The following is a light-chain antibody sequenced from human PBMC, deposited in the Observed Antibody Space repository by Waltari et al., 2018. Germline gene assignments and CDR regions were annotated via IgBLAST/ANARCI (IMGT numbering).Light chain of an antibody. CDR2: KTF. CDR1: QSIGTL. Sequence: DIQMTQSPSPLSASVGDRATITCRASQSIGTLLAWFQQKPGNPPKLLIYKTFNLERGVPSRFSGSGSGTEFTLTITSLQPDDFATYYCQQYSSSSMFSFGQGTKLEIK. V-gene: IGKV1-5*03. J-gene: IGKJ2*03. CDR3: QQYSSSSMFS.